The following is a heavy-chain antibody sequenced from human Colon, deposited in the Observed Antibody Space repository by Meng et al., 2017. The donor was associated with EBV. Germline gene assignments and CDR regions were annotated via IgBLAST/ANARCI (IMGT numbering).Heavy chain of an antibody. CDR1: CCSISCGGYY. J-gene: IGHJ4*02. CDR2: IYYSGST. V-gene: IGHV4-31*01. D-gene: IGHD5-24*01. Sequence: QLQWLGPGLFKPSQTIALPCTGSCCSISCGGYYWSWIRQHPAKGLEWMGYIYYSGSTYYNPSLTSPVTISIGTSKIQFSLKLSSVTAADTAVYDCARGPSRWLQFSFDYWGQGTLVTVSS. CDR3: ARGPSRWLQFSFDY.